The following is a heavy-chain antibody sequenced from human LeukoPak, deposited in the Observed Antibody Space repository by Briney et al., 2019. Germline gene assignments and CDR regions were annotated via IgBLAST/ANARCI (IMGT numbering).Heavy chain of an antibody. V-gene: IGHV3-7*01. CDR3: ASELRYFDWLLSYFDY. CDR2: IKQDGSEK. J-gene: IGHJ4*02. Sequence: GGSLRLSCAASGFTFSSYWMSWVRQAPGKGLEWVANIKQDGSEKNYVDSVKGRFTISRDNAKNSLYLQMNSLRAEDTAVYYCASELRYFDWLLSYFDYWGQGTLVTVSS. D-gene: IGHD3-9*01. CDR1: GFTFSSYW.